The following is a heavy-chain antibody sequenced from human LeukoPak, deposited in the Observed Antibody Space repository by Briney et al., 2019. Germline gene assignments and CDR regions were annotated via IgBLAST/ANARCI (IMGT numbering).Heavy chain of an antibody. V-gene: IGHV4-31*03. CDR2: IYYSGST. J-gene: IGHJ4*02. CDR3: ARVGTYYYDSSGYYPFDY. CDR1: GGSISSGGYY. Sequence: SETLSLTCTVSGGSISSGGYYWSWIRQHPGKGLEWIGYIYYSGSTYYNPSLKSRVTVSVDTSKNQFSLKLSSVTAADTAVYYCARVGTYYYDSSGYYPFDYWGQGTLVTVSS. D-gene: IGHD3-22*01.